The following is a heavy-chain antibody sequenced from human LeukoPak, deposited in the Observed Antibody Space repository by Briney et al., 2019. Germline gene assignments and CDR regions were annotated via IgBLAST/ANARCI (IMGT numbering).Heavy chain of an antibody. CDR1: GYTFTGYF. D-gene: IGHD3-16*01. V-gene: IGHV1-2*02. CDR3: ARRAGWGLKVAFDI. CDR2: INPNSGGT. J-gene: IGHJ3*02. Sequence: ASVKVSCAASGYTFTGYFMHWVRQAPGQGVEWMGWINPNSGGTNYAQKFPGRVTMTRDTSISTAYMELSRLRSDDTAVYYCARRAGWGLKVAFDIWGQGTMVTVSS.